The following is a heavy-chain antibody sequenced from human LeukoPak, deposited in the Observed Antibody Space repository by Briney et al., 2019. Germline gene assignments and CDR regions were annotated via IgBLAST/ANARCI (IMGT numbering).Heavy chain of an antibody. CDR1: GFTFSSYG. CDR3: ARLPTVPPFNWFGP. CDR2: IWYDGSNK. V-gene: IGHV3-33*01. Sequence: GGSLRLSCAASGFTFSSYGMHWVRQAPGKGLEWVAVIWYDGSNKYYADSVKGRFTISRDNSKNTLYLQMNSLRAEDTAVYYCARLPTVPPFNWFGPWGQGTLVTVSS. J-gene: IGHJ5*02. D-gene: IGHD4-17*01.